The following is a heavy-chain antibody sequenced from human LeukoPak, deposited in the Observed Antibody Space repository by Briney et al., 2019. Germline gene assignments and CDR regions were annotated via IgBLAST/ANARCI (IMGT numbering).Heavy chain of an antibody. CDR1: GFTFSTYW. Sequence: GGSLRLSCAASGFTFSTYWMSWVRQAPGKGLEWVANINQDVSEKYYVDSVKGRFTISRDNAKNSLYLQMNSLRAEDTAVYYCAREKAGTYIYGPPLDYWGQGTLVTVSS. CDR3: AREKAGTYIYGPPLDY. CDR2: INQDVSEK. D-gene: IGHD5-18*01. J-gene: IGHJ4*02. V-gene: IGHV3-7*01.